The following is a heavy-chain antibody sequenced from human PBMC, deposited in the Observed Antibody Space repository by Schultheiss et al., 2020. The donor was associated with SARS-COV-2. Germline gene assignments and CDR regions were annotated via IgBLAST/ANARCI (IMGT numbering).Heavy chain of an antibody. J-gene: IGHJ4*02. CDR2: ISGSGGST. Sequence: GGSLRLSCAASGFTFSSYAMSWVRQAPGKGLEWVSAISGSGGSTYYADSVKGRFTISRDNSKNTLYLQMNSLRAEDTAVYYCARDRKGITIFGVVIINDDFDYWGQGTLVTVSS. CDR3: ARDRKGITIFGVVIINDDFDY. V-gene: IGHV3-23*01. D-gene: IGHD3-3*01. CDR1: GFTFSSYA.